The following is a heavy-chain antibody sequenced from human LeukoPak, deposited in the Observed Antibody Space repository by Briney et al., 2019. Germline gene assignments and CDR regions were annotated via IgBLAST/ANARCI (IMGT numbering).Heavy chain of an antibody. Sequence: SETLSLTCAVYGGSFSGYYWSWIRQPPGKGLEWIGEINHSGSTNYNPSLKSRVTISVDTSKNQFSLKLSSVTAADTAVYYCARRGPAEDYWGQGTLATVSS. CDR2: INHSGST. CDR3: ARRGPAEDY. CDR1: GGSFSGYY. J-gene: IGHJ4*02. D-gene: IGHD6-13*01. V-gene: IGHV4-34*01.